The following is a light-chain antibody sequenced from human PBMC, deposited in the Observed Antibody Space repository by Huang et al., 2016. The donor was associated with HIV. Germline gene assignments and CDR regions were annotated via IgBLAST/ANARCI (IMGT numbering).Light chain of an antibody. CDR2: GAS. J-gene: IGKJ3*01. V-gene: IGKV3-15*01. Sequence: EIVMTQSPATLSVSPGERATLSCRASQSVSTNLAWYQQMPGQAPRLLIYGASTRATGVPARFSGSGVGTEFTLTISSLQSEDFAVYYCQQYNNWPPLTFGPGTKVDIQ. CDR1: QSVSTN. CDR3: QQYNNWPPLT.